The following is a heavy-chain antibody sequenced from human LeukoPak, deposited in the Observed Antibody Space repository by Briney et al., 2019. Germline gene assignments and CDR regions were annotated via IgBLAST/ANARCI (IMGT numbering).Heavy chain of an antibody. Sequence: PSETLSFTCAVYGGSFSGYYWVWLRQPPGKGLEWIGEINHSGSTNYNPSLKSRVTISVDTSKNQFSLKLSSVTAADTAVYYCARGGITGGFDYWGQGTLVTVSS. D-gene: IGHD1-14*01. J-gene: IGHJ4*02. CDR2: INHSGST. CDR3: ARGGITGGFDY. V-gene: IGHV4-34*01. CDR1: GGSFSGYY.